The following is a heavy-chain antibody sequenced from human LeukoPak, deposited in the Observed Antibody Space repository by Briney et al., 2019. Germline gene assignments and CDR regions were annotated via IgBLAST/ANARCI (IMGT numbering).Heavy chain of an antibody. CDR1: GGTFSSYA. D-gene: IGHD1-20*01. CDR2: IIPIFGTA. CDR3: ARAPSHSGYNWNDFSYYYYYMDV. V-gene: IGHV1-69*06. Sequence: ASVKVSCKASGGTFSSYAISWVRQAPGQGLEWMGGIIPIFGTANYAQKFQGRVTITADKSTSTAYMELSSLRSEDTAVYYCARAPSHSGYNWNDFSYYYYYMDVWGKGTTVTVSS. J-gene: IGHJ6*03.